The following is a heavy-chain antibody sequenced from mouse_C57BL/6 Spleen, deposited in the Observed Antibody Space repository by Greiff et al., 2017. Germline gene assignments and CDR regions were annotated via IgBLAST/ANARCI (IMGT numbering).Heavy chain of an antibody. Sequence: VQLQQSGPELVKPGASVKISCKASGYAFSSSWMNWVKQRPGKGLEWIGRIYPGDGATNYNGKFKGKATLTADKSSSTAYMQLSSLTSEDSAVYFCARSEDWDDAMDYWGQGTSVTVSA. CDR3: ARSEDWDDAMDY. CDR2: IYPGDGAT. D-gene: IGHD4-1*01. CDR1: GYAFSSSW. V-gene: IGHV1-82*01. J-gene: IGHJ4*01.